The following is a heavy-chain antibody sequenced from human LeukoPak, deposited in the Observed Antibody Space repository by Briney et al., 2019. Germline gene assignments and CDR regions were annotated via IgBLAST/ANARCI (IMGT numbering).Heavy chain of an antibody. V-gene: IGHV4-59*08. D-gene: IGHD3-3*01. CDR2: IYYSGST. CDR3: ARSQDSFWSGYYNYFDY. Sequence: SETLSLTCTVSGGSISSYYWSWIRQPPGKGLEWIGYIYYSGSTNYNPSLKSRVTISVDTSKNQFSLKLSSVTAADTAVYYCARSQDSFWSGYYNYFDYWGQGTLVTVSS. CDR1: GGSISSYY. J-gene: IGHJ4*02.